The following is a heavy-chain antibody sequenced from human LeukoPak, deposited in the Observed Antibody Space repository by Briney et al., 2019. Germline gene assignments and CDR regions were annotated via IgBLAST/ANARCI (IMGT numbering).Heavy chain of an antibody. CDR1: GGSIRSYY. Sequence: SETLSLTRTLSGGSIRSYYWSWIGQPPGKGLEGIGYIYYSGSTNYNPSLKSRVTISVDTSKNQFYLKLSSVTAADTAVYYCAGSTGRAFDTWGQGTMVTVSS. CDR3: AGSTGRAFDT. V-gene: IGHV4-59*08. J-gene: IGHJ3*02. CDR2: IYYSGST. D-gene: IGHD6-6*01.